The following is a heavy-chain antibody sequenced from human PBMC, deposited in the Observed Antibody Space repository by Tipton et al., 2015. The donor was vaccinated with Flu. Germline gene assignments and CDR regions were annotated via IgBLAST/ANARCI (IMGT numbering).Heavy chain of an antibody. D-gene: IGHD3-16*01. CDR1: GGSISSSRYY. J-gene: IGHJ6*02. V-gene: IGHV4-39*07. Sequence: TLSLTCTVSGGSISSSRYYWGWIRQPPGKGLEWIGSIYHSGTAYYNPSLKSRVTISVDTSKNQFSLKLSSVTAADTAVYYCARSASWGDSFYYYAMDIWGQGTTVTVSS. CDR2: IYHSGTA. CDR3: ARSASWGDSFYYYAMDI.